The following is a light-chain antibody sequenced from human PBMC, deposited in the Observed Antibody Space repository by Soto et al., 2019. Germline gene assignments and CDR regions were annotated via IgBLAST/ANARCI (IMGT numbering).Light chain of an antibody. Sequence: LTQPPSVSGSPGQSVTISCTGTSSDIGSYDRVSWYQQPPGTAPRLMIYEVSNRPSGVPDRFSGSKSGNTASLTISGLQPEDETDYYCTSFTTSKTYIFGTGTKVTVL. CDR3: TSFTTSKTYI. J-gene: IGLJ1*01. CDR1: SSDIGSYDR. CDR2: EVS. V-gene: IGLV2-18*02.